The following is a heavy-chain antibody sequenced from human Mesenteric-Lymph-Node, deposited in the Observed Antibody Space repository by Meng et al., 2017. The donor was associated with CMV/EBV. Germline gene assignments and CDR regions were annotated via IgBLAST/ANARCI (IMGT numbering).Heavy chain of an antibody. V-gene: IGHV4-59*01. J-gene: IGHJ1*01. CDR3: ARGEEDVLRYFDWLPRATEYFQH. D-gene: IGHD3-9*01. Sequence: RQPPGKGLEWIGDVYGFGTTITGTTKYNPSLKSRVTISVNTSKNQFSLNLRSVTAADTAIYYCARGEEDVLRYFDWLPRATEYFQHWGQGTLVTVSS. CDR2: VYGFGTTITGTT.